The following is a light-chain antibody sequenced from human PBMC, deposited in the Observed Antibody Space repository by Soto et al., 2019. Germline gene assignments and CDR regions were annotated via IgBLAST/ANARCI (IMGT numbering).Light chain of an antibody. Sequence: DIQMTQSPSSLSASVGDGVTITCRASQSINSNLNWYQQKLGKAPKLLIYVASSLHSGVPSRFSGSGSGTDFTLTITSLQPEDFATYYCQQSYSTPYTFGQGTKLESK. J-gene: IGKJ2*01. CDR2: VAS. V-gene: IGKV1-39*01. CDR1: QSINSN. CDR3: QQSYSTPYT.